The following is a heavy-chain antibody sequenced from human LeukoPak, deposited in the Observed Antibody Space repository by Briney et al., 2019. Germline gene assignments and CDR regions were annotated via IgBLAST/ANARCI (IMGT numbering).Heavy chain of an antibody. CDR1: GFTFSSYS. D-gene: IGHD6-13*01. J-gene: IGHJ6*02. V-gene: IGHV3-21*01. Sequence: GGSLRLSCAASGFTFSSYSMNWVRQAPGKGLEWVSSISSSSSYIYYADSVKGRFTISRDNAKNSLYLQMNSLRAEDTAVYYCARELSAARTIIYYYYYGMDVWGQGTMVTVSS. CDR3: ARELSAARTIIYYYYYGMDV. CDR2: ISSSSSYI.